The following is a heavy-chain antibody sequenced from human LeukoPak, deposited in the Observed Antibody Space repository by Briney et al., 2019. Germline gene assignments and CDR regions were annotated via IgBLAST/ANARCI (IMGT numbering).Heavy chain of an antibody. CDR1: GFTFSSYA. CDR2: ISGSGGST. J-gene: IGHJ4*02. V-gene: IGHV3-23*01. CDR3: AKGQVSGYYLLDY. Sequence: GGSLRLSCAASGFTFSSYAMSWVRQAPGKGLEWFSAISGSGGSTYYADSVKGRFTISRDNSKNTLYLQMNSLRAEDTAVYYCAKGQVSGYYLLDYWGQGTLVTVSS. D-gene: IGHD3-22*01.